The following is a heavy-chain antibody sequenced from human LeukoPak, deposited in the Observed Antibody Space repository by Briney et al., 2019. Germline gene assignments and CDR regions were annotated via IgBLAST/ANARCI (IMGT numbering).Heavy chain of an antibody. CDR2: IRYDGSNK. Sequence: GGSLRLSCAASGFTFSSYGMHWVRQAPGKGLEWVAFIRYDGSNKYYADSVKGRFTVSRDNAKNTLYLQMNSLRDEDTAVYYCARGYSSNYRVDYWGQGTLVTVSS. D-gene: IGHD6-13*01. V-gene: IGHV3-30*02. CDR1: GFTFSSYG. J-gene: IGHJ4*02. CDR3: ARGYSSNYRVDY.